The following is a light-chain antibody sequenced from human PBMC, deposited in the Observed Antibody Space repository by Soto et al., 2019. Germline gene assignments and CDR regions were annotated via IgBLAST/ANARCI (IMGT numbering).Light chain of an antibody. J-gene: IGKJ5*01. V-gene: IGKV3D-20*02. Sequence: EIVLTQSPGTLSLSPGERATLSCRASQSVSSNYLAWYQQKPGQAPRLLIYGASSRATGVPVRFSGSGSGTVFTLTIGSLEPEDSAVYYCQQRKNWPPITVGQGTRLEIK. CDR1: QSVSSNY. CDR3: QQRKNWPPIT. CDR2: GAS.